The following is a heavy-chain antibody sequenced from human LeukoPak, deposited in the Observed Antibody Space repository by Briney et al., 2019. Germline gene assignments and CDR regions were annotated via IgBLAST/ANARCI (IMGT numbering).Heavy chain of an antibody. CDR3: ARGRYYYDSSGYYYDPYYFDY. Sequence: PGGSLRLSCAASGFTFSSYEMNWVRQAPGKGLEWVSYISSSGSTIYYADSVKGRFTISRDNAKNSLYLQMNSLRAEDTAVYYCARGRYYYDSSGYYYDPYYFDYWGQGTLVTVSS. D-gene: IGHD3-22*01. CDR2: ISSSGSTI. CDR1: GFTFSSYE. J-gene: IGHJ4*02. V-gene: IGHV3-48*03.